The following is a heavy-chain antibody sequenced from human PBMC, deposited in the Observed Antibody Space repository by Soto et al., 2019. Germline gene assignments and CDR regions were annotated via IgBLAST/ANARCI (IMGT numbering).Heavy chain of an antibody. Sequence: QVQLVQSGAEVKKPGSSVKVSCKASGGTFSSYTISWVRQAPGQGLEWMGRIIPILGIANYAQKFQGRVTITADKSTSTAYMELSSLRSEDTAVYYCARDYGDYFAFDIWGQGTMDTVSS. V-gene: IGHV1-69*08. D-gene: IGHD4-17*01. CDR2: IIPILGIA. CDR1: GGTFSSYT. J-gene: IGHJ3*02. CDR3: ARDYGDYFAFDI.